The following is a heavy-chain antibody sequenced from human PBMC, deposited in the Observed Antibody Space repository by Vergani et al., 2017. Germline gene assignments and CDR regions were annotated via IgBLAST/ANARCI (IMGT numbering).Heavy chain of an antibody. CDR3: ARDGSSWEYYYYYGMDV. CDR1: GFTFSGSA. J-gene: IGHJ6*02. CDR2: IRSKANSYAT. D-gene: IGHD6-13*01. Sequence: EVQLVESGGGLVQPGGSLKLSCAASGFTFSGSAMHWVRQASGKGLEWVGRIRSKANSYATAYAASVKGRFTISRDDSKNTAYLQMNSLKTEDTAVYYCARDGSSWEYYYYYGMDVWGQGTTVTVSS. V-gene: IGHV3-73*01.